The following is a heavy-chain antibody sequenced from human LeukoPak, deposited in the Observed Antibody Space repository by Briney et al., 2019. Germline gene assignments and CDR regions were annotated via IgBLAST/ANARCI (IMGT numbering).Heavy chain of an antibody. CDR1: GYTFTSYG. D-gene: IGHD3-10*01. CDR2: ISAYNGNT. J-gene: IGHJ6*03. CDR3: ARDTISLRPFYGSGSYISGRGQTYYYYYYMDV. V-gene: IGHV1-18*01. Sequence: ASVKVSCKASGYTFTSYGISWVRQAPGQGLEWMGWISAYNGNTNYAQKLQGRVTMTTDTSTSTAYVELRSLRSDDTAVYYCARDTISLRPFYGSGSYISGRGQTYYYYYYMDVWGKGTTVTVSS.